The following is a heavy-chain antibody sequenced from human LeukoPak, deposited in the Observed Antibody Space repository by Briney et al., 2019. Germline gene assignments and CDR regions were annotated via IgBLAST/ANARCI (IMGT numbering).Heavy chain of an antibody. CDR1: GGSISSYY. CDR3: AGGGDPYFDY. V-gene: IGHV4-59*01. D-gene: IGHD3-16*01. J-gene: IGHJ4*02. CDR2: IYYSGST. Sequence: SETLSLTCTVSGGSISSYYWSWIRQPPGKGLEWIGYIYYSGSTNYNPSLKRRVTISVDTSKNQFSLKLSSVTAADTAVYYCAGGGDPYFDYWGQGTLVTVSS.